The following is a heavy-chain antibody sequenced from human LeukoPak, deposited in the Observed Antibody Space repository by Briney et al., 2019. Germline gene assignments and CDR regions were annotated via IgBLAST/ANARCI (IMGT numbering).Heavy chain of an antibody. Sequence: PGGSLRLFCAASGFTFSSYSMNWVRQAPGKGLEWVSFISSSSSYIYYADSVKGRFTISRDNAKNSLYLQMNSLRAEDTAVYYCARGIMTPYYMDVWGKGTTVTVSS. CDR2: ISSSSSYI. J-gene: IGHJ6*03. V-gene: IGHV3-21*06. CDR3: ARGIMTPYYMDV. CDR1: GFTFSSYS. D-gene: IGHD3-16*01.